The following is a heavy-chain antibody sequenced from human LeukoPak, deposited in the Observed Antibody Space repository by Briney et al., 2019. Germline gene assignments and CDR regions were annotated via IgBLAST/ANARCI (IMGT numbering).Heavy chain of an antibody. D-gene: IGHD1-14*01. CDR3: ARDLTSGLDV. CDR1: GGSISSGDYY. V-gene: IGHV4-30-4*01. CDR2: IYYSGST. J-gene: IGHJ6*04. Sequence: SETLSLTCTVSGGSISSGDYYWSWISQPPGKGLEWIGYIYYSGSTYYNPSLKSRVTISVDTSKNQFSLKLSSVTAADTAVYYCARDLTSGLDVWGKGTTVTVSS.